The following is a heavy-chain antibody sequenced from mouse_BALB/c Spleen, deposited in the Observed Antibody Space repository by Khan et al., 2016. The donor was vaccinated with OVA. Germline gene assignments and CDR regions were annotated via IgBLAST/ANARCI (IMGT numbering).Heavy chain of an antibody. J-gene: IGHJ3*01. CDR3: ARRNYFGYTIAY. CDR2: ISPVSGDT. V-gene: IGHV1-77*01. CDR1: GYTFTDYY. Sequence: QVQLQQPGAELARPGASVKLSCKASGYTFTDYYINWVKQRTGQGLEWIGEISPVSGDTYYTEKFKGKATLTADKSSSTAYMQRSSLTTEASTVYFWARRNYFGYTIAYWGQGSLVTVSA. D-gene: IGHD1-2*01.